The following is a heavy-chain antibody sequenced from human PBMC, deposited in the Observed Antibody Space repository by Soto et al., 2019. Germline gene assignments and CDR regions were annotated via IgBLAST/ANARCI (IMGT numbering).Heavy chain of an antibody. CDR3: ARESEDLTSNFDY. V-gene: IGHV3-21*06. J-gene: IGHJ4*02. Sequence: GGALRVSCAASVFTFTRYSMNWVRQGPGKGLEWVSSISSTTNYIYYGDSMKGRFTISRDNAKNSLYLEMNSLRAEDTAVYYCARESEDLTSNFDYWGQGTLVTVSS. CDR2: ISSTTNYI. CDR1: VFTFTRYS.